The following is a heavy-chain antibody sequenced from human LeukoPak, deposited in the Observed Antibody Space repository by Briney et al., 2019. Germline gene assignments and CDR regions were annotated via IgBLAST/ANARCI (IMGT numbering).Heavy chain of an antibody. J-gene: IGHJ5*01. D-gene: IGHD6-19*01. V-gene: IGHV3-30*02. CDR1: GFTFSSYG. CDR2: IRYDGSNK. CDR3: ASKALDYYVPGYSSGWFGY. Sequence: GGSLRLSCAASGFTFSSYGMHWVRQAPGKGLEWVAFIRYDGSNKYYADSVKGRFTISRDNSKNTLYLQMNSLRAEDTAVYYCASKALDYYVPGYSSGWFGYWGQGTLVTVSS.